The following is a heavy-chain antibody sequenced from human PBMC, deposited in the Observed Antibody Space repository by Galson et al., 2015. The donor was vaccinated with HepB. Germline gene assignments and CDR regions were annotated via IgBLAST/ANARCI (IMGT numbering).Heavy chain of an antibody. CDR3: ARDSWYSSSWSLYYGMDV. CDR1: GFTFDDYA. CDR2: ISWNSGSI. Sequence: SLRLSCAASGFTFDDYAMHWVRQAPGKGLEWVSGISWNSGSIGYADSVKGRFTISRDNAKNSLYLQMNSLRAEDTAVYYCARDSWYSSSWSLYYGMDVWGQGTTVTVSS. V-gene: IGHV3-9*01. J-gene: IGHJ6*02. D-gene: IGHD6-13*01.